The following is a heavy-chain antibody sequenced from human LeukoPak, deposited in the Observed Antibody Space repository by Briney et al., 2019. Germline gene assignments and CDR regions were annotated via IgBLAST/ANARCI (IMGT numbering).Heavy chain of an antibody. CDR3: ARGPARLRLADY. Sequence: SETLSLTCAVYGGSFSGYYWSWIRQPPGKGLEWIGEINHSGSTNYNPSLKSRVTISVDTSKNQFSLKLSSVTAADTAVYYCARGPARLRLADYWGQETLVTVSS. CDR2: INHSGST. CDR1: GGSFSGYY. D-gene: IGHD4-17*01. J-gene: IGHJ4*02. V-gene: IGHV4-34*01.